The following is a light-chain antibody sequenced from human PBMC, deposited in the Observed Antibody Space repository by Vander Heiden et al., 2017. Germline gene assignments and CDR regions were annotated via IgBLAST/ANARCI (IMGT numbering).Light chain of an antibody. V-gene: IGKV1-5*03. J-gene: IGKJ2*01. CDR3: QQYNSYQT. Sequence: DIQMTQSPSTLSASVGDRVTITCRASQSIGSWLAWYQQKPGKAPKLLIYRASSLESGVPSRFSGSQSGTEFTLTISSLQPDDFATYYCQQYNSYQTFGQGTKLEIK. CDR2: RAS. CDR1: QSIGSW.